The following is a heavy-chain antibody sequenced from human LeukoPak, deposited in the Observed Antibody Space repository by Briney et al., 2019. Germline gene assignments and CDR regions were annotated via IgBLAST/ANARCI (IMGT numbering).Heavy chain of an antibody. CDR2: VRTSGTT. CDR3: ARGFTFGHGAMFDY. D-gene: IGHD4-17*01. Sequence: SETLSLTCTVSGGSISSDDYYWTWMRQPPGKGLEWIGRVRTSGTTDFNPSLKSRVSISLDTSKNQFSLKLTSVTAADTAVYYCARGFTFGHGAMFDYWGQGTLVTVST. V-gene: IGHV4-61*02. CDR1: GGSISSDDYY. J-gene: IGHJ4*02.